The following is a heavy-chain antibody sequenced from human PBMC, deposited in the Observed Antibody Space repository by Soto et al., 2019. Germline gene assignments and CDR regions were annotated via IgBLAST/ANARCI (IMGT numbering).Heavy chain of an antibody. Sequence: QVQLVQSGAEVKKPGASVKVSCKASGYTFTSYAMHWVRQAPGQRLEWMGWINAGNGNTKYSQKFQGRVTITRYTSASTAYMELSSLRSEDTAVYYCAGGHYYDSSGYRIYYYYGMDVWGQGTTVTVSS. V-gene: IGHV1-3*01. J-gene: IGHJ6*02. CDR2: INAGNGNT. CDR3: AGGHYYDSSGYRIYYYYGMDV. D-gene: IGHD3-22*01. CDR1: GYTFTSYA.